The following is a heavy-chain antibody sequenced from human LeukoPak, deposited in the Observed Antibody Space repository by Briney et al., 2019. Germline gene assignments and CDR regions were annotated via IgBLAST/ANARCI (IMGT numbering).Heavy chain of an antibody. CDR1: GYTFTSYY. CDR2: INPSGGST. V-gene: IGHV1-46*01. CDR3: ARDPIFRAPAFDP. J-gene: IGHJ5*02. Sequence: ASVKVSCKASGYTFTSYYMHWVRQAPGQGLEWMGIINPSGGSTSYAQKFQGRVTMTRDMSTSTVYMELSSLRSEDTAVYYCARDPIFRAPAFDPWGRGTLVTVSS. D-gene: IGHD2/OR15-2a*01.